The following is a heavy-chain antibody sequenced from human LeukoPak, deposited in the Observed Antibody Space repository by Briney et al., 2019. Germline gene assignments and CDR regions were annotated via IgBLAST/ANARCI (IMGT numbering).Heavy chain of an antibody. V-gene: IGHV3-30*02. J-gene: IGHJ4*02. Sequence: GGSLRLSCVASGFTFSSYGMQWVRQAPGKGLERVAFIRYDGSNKYYADSVKGRFTISRDNSRNTLYLQMNSLRAEDTAVYYCAKDEAYCTNAVCPLDYWGQGTLVTVSS. CDR1: GFTFSSYG. D-gene: IGHD2-8*01. CDR3: AKDEAYCTNAVCPLDY. CDR2: IRYDGSNK.